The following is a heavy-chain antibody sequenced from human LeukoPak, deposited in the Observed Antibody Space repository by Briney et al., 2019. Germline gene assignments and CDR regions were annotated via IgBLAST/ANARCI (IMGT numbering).Heavy chain of an antibody. J-gene: IGHJ4*02. CDR2: ISGSGGST. Sequence: GGSLRLSCAASGFTFSSYAMSWVRQAPGKGLEWVSAISGSGGSTYYADSVKGRFTISRDNSKNTLYLQMNSLRAEDMAVYYCAKVGDLYYYGSGSYPDYWGQGTLVTVSS. CDR1: GFTFSSYA. D-gene: IGHD3-10*01. CDR3: AKVGDLYYYGSGSYPDY. V-gene: IGHV3-23*01.